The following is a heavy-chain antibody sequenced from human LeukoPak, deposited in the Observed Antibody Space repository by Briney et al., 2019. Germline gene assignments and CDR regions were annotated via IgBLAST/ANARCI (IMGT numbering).Heavy chain of an antibody. CDR2: IYSGSST. D-gene: IGHD2-21*02. CDR1: GFTVSSNY. Sequence: PGGSLRLSCAASGFTVSSNYMSWVRQAPGKGLEWVSVIYSGSSTYYADSVKGRFTISRDNSKNTLYLQMNSLRAEDTAVYYCARGRRDCSGDCYVAFDIWAKGQWSPSLQ. V-gene: IGHV3-66*01. CDR3: ARGRRDCSGDCYVAFDI. J-gene: IGHJ3*02.